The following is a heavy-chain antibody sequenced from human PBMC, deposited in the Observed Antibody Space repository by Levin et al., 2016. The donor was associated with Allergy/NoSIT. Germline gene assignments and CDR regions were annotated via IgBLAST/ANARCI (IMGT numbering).Heavy chain of an antibody. CDR2: ISAYNGNT. Sequence: ASVKVSCKASGYTFTSYGISWVRQAPGQGLEWMGWISAYNGNTNYAQKLQGRVTMTTDTSTSTAYMELRSLRSDDTAVYYCARDPTAVVVVAAMGYNWFDPWGQGTLVTVSS. J-gene: IGHJ5*02. CDR3: ARDPTAVVVVAAMGYNWFDP. D-gene: IGHD2-15*01. CDR1: GYTFTSYG. V-gene: IGHV1-18*01.